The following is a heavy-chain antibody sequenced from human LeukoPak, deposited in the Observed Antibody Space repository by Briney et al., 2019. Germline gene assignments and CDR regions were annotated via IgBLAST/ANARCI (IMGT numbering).Heavy chain of an antibody. CDR1: GFTFSSYD. Sequence: PGGSLRLSCAASGFTFSSYDMHWVRQPTGKGLEWVSGIGRAGDTYYAGSVKGRFTISRENAKNSLYLQMNSLRAGDTAVYYCTRGTDGFDPWGQGTLVTVSS. CDR3: TRGTDGFDP. CDR2: IGRAGDT. V-gene: IGHV3-13*01. J-gene: IGHJ5*02.